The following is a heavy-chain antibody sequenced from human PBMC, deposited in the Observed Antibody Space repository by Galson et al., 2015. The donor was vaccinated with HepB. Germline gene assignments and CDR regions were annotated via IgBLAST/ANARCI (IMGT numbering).Heavy chain of an antibody. Sequence: SLRLSCADSGFSFSNFGMHWVRQAPGKGLEWVAVISYDGYNKYYADSVKGRFTIPRDNSKHTLYLQMNSLRAEDTAVYYCAKDGHRSGWFEPAMGFFQEWGQGTLVTVSS. V-gene: IGHV3-30*18. CDR3: AKDGHRSGWFEPAMGFFQE. CDR2: ISYDGYNK. CDR1: GFSFSNFG. J-gene: IGHJ1*01. D-gene: IGHD6-19*01.